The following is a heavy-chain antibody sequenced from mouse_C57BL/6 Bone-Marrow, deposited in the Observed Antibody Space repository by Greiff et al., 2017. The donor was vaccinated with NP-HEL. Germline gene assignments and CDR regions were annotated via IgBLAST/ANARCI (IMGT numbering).Heavy chain of an antibody. J-gene: IGHJ2*01. CDR1: GFSLTSYG. Sequence: VQLQESGPGLVQPSQSLSITCTVSGFSLTSYGVHWVRQPPGKGLEWLGVIWSGGSTDYNAAFISRLSISKDNSKSQVFFKMNSLQADDTAIYYCASLTTEDYWGQGTTLTVSS. CDR3: ASLTTEDY. CDR2: IWSGGST. D-gene: IGHD1-1*01. V-gene: IGHV2-4*01.